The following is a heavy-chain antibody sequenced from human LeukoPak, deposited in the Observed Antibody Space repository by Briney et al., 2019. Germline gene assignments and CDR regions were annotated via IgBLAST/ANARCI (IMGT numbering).Heavy chain of an antibody. Sequence: SETLSLTCTVSGASVSGGGYYWSWIRQHPGQGLEWIGYTSYSGGAYYIPSLMSRIIMSVDRSQNQFSLQMRDVTAADTAVYFCATADWEYFYFDSWGQGALVAVSS. D-gene: IGHD1-26*01. CDR3: ATADWEYFYFDS. CDR2: TSYSGGA. V-gene: IGHV4-31*03. J-gene: IGHJ4*02. CDR1: GASVSGGGYY.